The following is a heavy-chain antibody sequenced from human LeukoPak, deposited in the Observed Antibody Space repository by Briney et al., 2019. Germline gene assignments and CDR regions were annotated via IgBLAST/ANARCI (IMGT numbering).Heavy chain of an antibody. CDR2: ISGSGGST. CDR1: GFTFSSYA. CDR3: ARDRGDCSSTSYPEGYYYYGMDV. V-gene: IGHV3-23*01. D-gene: IGHD2-2*01. Sequence: GGSLRLSCAASGFTFSSYAMSWVRQAPGKGLEWVSAISGSGGSTYYADSVKGRFTISRDNSKNTLYLQMNSLRAEDTAVYYCARDRGDCSSTSYPEGYYYYGMDVWGKGTTVTVSS. J-gene: IGHJ6*04.